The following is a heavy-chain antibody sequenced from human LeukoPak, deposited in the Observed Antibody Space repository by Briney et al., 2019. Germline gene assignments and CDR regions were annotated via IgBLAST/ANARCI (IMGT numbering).Heavy chain of an antibody. J-gene: IGHJ4*02. CDR2: IYYSGST. D-gene: IGHD5-24*01. CDR1: GGSISSGSYY. Sequence: SQTLSLTCTVSGGSISSGSYYWSWIRQPAGKGLEWIGYIYYSGSTYYNPSLKSRVTISVDTSKNQFSLKLSSVTAADTAVYYCARWEDGYNYFDYWGXXTLVTVSS. V-gene: IGHV4-61*09. CDR3: ARWEDGYNYFDY.